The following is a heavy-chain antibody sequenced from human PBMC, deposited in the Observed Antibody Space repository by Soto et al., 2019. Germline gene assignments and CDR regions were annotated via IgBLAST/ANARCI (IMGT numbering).Heavy chain of an antibody. Sequence: ASVKVSCKASGYTFTSYGISWVRQAPGQGLEWMGWISAYNGNTNYAQKLQGRVTMATDTSTSTAYMELRSLRSDDTAVYYCAREGKQLGGYYYYYGMDVWGQGTTVTVSS. CDR1: GYTFTSYG. CDR3: AREGKQLGGYYYYYGMDV. D-gene: IGHD6-6*01. V-gene: IGHV1-18*01. J-gene: IGHJ6*02. CDR2: ISAYNGNT.